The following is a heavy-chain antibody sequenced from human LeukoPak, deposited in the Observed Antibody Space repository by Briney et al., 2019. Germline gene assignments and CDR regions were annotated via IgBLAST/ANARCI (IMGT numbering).Heavy chain of an antibody. CDR2: INPNSGGT. J-gene: IGHJ5*02. D-gene: IGHD2-2*01. V-gene: IGHV1-2*02. CDR1: GYTFTGYY. Sequence: GASVKVSCKASGYTFTGYYMHWVRQAPGQGLERMGWINPNSGGTNYAQKFQGRVTMTRDTSISTAYMELSRLRSDDTAVYYCARDRLPAAMRQGYNWFDPWGQGTLVTVSS. CDR3: ARDRLPAAMRQGYNWFDP.